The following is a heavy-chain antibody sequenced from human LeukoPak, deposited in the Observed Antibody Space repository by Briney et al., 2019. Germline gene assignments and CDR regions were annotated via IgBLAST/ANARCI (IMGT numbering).Heavy chain of an antibody. CDR3: VADFDY. CDR1: GFSFSSYA. CDR2: IRYDGSNE. Sequence: GGYLRLSCAASGFSFSSYAMHWVRQAPGEGLDWVAFIRYDGSNECYADSVKGRFTISRDNSENTLYLQMNSLIAEDTAVYYCVADFDYWGQGTQVTVSS. V-gene: IGHV3-30*02. J-gene: IGHJ4*02.